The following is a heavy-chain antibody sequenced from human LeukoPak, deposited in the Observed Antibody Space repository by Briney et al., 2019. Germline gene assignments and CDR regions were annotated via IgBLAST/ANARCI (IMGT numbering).Heavy chain of an antibody. CDR1: GGSISSSSYY. D-gene: IGHD2-2*01. Sequence: SETLSLTCTVSGGSISSSSYYWGWIRQPPGKGLEWIGSIYYSGSTYYNPSLKSRVTISVDTSKNQFSLKLSSVTAADTAVYYCARQRDIVVVPAATFDYWGQGTLVTVSS. J-gene: IGHJ4*02. CDR3: ARQRDIVVVPAATFDY. CDR2: IYYSGST. V-gene: IGHV4-39*01.